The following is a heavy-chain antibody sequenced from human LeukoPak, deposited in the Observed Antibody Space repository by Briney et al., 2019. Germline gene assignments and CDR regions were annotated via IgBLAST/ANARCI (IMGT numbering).Heavy chain of an antibody. CDR1: GGSILSGNW. D-gene: IGHD5-18*01. J-gene: IGHJ4*02. CDR2: IYHSGRT. V-gene: IGHV4-4*02. Sequence: SGALSLTCAVSGGSILSGNWWSWVRQPPGEGLEWIGEIYHSGRTNYKPSLKSRVTISVDTSKIHFALKLSSVTAADTALYYCARRLKAAIVDIFDYWGQGTLVTVSS. CDR3: ARRLKAAIVDIFDY.